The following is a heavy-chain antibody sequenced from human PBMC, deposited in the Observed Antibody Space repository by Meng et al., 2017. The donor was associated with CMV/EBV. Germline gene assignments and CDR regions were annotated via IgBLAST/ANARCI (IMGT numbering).Heavy chain of an antibody. Sequence: LRLSCAASGFTFDDYAMHWVRQAPGKGLEWVSGISWNSGSIGYADSVKGRFTISRDNAKNSLYLQMNSLRAEDTALYYCAKDRGSWYGGLDYWGQGTLVTVPQ. CDR1: GFTFDDYA. CDR2: ISWNSGSI. CDR3: AKDRGSWYGGLDY. J-gene: IGHJ4*02. V-gene: IGHV3-9*01. D-gene: IGHD6-13*01.